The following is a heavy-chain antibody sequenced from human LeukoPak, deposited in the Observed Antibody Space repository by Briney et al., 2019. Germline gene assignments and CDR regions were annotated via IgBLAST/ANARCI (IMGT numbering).Heavy chain of an antibody. CDR3: ARRAGVAVAGTWDYYYGMDV. Sequence: PSETLSLTCTVSGGTISSYYWSWIRQPPGKGLEWIGYIYYSGSTNYNPSLKSRVTISVDTSKNQFSLELSSVTAADTAVYYCARRAGVAVAGTWDYYYGMDVWGQGTTVTVSS. V-gene: IGHV4-59*08. D-gene: IGHD6-19*01. J-gene: IGHJ6*02. CDR2: IYYSGST. CDR1: GGTISSYY.